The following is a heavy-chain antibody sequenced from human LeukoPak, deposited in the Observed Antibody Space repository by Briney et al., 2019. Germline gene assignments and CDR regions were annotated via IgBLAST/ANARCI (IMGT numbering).Heavy chain of an antibody. J-gene: IGHJ6*03. CDR2: IRYDGSNK. CDR3: ARGGYYTLEYYNYMDV. D-gene: IGHD3-3*01. Sequence: GGSLRLSCAASGFTFSSYGMHWVRQAPGKGLEWVAFIRYDGSNKYYADSVKGRFTISRDNSKNTLYLQMNSLRAEDTAVYYCARGGYYTLEYYNYMDVWGKGTTVTVSS. CDR1: GFTFSSYG. V-gene: IGHV3-30*02.